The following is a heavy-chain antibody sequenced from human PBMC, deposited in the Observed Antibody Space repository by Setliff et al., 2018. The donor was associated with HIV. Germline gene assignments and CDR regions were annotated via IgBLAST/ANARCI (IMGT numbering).Heavy chain of an antibody. Sequence: WASVKVSCKASGGTFKNLAISWVRQAPGQGLEWMGGVIPSFATANYAQKFQGRITITADELTSTVYMDLNSLKSEDSAVYYCANPHDGGAFDVWGQGTAVTVSS. CDR2: VIPSFATA. CDR1: GGTFKNLA. CDR3: ANPHDGGAFDV. D-gene: IGHD1-1*01. J-gene: IGHJ3*01. V-gene: IGHV1-69*13.